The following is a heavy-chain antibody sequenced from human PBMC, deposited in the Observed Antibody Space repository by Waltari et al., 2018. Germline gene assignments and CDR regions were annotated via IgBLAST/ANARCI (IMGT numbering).Heavy chain of an antibody. CDR2: IYTSGST. CDR1: GGSISSYY. Sequence: QVQLQESGPGLVKPSETLSLTCTVSGGSISSYYWSWIRQPAGKGLEWIGSIYTSGSTNYNPSLKSRFTMSVDTSKNQFSLKLSSVTAADTAVYYCARDPNIAVAGTGWFDYWGQGTLVTVSS. V-gene: IGHV4-4*07. D-gene: IGHD6-19*01. J-gene: IGHJ4*02. CDR3: ARDPNIAVAGTGWFDY.